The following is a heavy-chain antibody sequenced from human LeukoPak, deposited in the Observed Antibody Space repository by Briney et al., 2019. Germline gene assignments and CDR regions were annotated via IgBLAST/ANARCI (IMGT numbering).Heavy chain of an antibody. CDR2: IIPIFGTA. J-gene: IGHJ4*02. V-gene: IGHV1-69*13. CDR3: ARDGGYSGNSYFDY. CDR1: GGTFSSYA. Sequence: ASVKVSCKASGGTFSSYAISWVRQAPGQGLEWMGGIIPIFGTANYAQKFQGRVTITADESTSTAYMELSSLRSEDTAVYYCARDGGYSGNSYFDYWGQGTLVTVSS. D-gene: IGHD5-12*01.